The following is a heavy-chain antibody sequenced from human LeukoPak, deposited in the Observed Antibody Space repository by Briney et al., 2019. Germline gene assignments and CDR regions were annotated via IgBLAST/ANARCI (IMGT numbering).Heavy chain of an antibody. D-gene: IGHD2-2*01. Sequence: GGSQRLSCAASGFSFSTSSMSWVRQTPGKGLEWISYIRVSSTTIYYADSVKGRFTISRDNARNSLYLQMNDLRAEDTGVYFCARDAGSHCGTDACYRPYFDYWGQGSLVTVSS. J-gene: IGHJ4*02. CDR2: IRVSSTTI. V-gene: IGHV3-48*01. CDR1: GFSFSTSS. CDR3: ARDAGSHCGTDACYRPYFDY.